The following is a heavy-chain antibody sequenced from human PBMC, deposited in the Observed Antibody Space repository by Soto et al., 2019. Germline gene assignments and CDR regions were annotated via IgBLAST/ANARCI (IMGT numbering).Heavy chain of an antibody. V-gene: IGHV4-39*01. D-gene: IGHD5-12*01. CDR2: IDYSGST. CDR3: ARYRLQFYYLDY. CDR1: GGSINTSSYY. J-gene: IGHJ4*02. Sequence: QLQLQESGPGLVKPSETLSLTCTVSGGSINTSSYYWGWIRQPPVKGLEWVGSIDYSGSTYYNPSLKSRVTISVDTSKNQFSLKLSSVTAADTAVYYCARYRLQFYYLDYWGQGTLVTVSS.